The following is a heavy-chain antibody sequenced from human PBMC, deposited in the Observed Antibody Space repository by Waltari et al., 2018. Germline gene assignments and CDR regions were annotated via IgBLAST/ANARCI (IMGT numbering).Heavy chain of an antibody. CDR3: ARGGSSWLFDY. CDR2: IYTSGST. Sequence: QVQLQESCPGLGKPSETLSLTCTVSGGSVSSYYWSWIRQPAGKGLEWLGRIYTSGSTNYNPSLKSRVTMSVDTSKNQFSLKLSSVTAADTVVYYCARGGSSWLFDYWGQGTLVTVSS. D-gene: IGHD6-13*01. CDR1: GGSVSSYY. J-gene: IGHJ4*02. V-gene: IGHV4-4*07.